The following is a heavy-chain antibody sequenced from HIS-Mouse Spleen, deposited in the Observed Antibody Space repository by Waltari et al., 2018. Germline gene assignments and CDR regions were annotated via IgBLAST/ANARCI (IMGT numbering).Heavy chain of an antibody. CDR1: GCSIITGSYY. J-gene: IGHJ2*01. Sequence: QLQLQESGPGLVKPSETLSLTCTVSGCSIITGSYYRGWIRQPPGKGREWIGSIYYSGSTYYNPSLKSRVTISVDTSKNQFSLKLSSVTAADTAVYYCAREIPYSSSWYDWYFDLWGRGTLVTVSS. CDR2: IYYSGST. CDR3: AREIPYSSSWYDWYFDL. D-gene: IGHD6-13*01. V-gene: IGHV4-39*07.